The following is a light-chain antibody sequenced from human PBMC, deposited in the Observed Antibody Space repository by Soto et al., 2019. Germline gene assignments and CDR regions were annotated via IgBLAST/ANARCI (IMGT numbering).Light chain of an antibody. Sequence: EIVLTQSPATLSLSPGDRATLSCRASQNVNSSSLTWYQQKPGQAPRLLLYDASSRATDIPYKFSGSGSGTDFTLTISRLEPEDFAVYYCQHFGSSPPRFTFGLGTKLEIK. CDR2: DAS. CDR1: QNVNSSS. V-gene: IGKV3-20*01. J-gene: IGKJ2*01. CDR3: QHFGSSPPRFT.